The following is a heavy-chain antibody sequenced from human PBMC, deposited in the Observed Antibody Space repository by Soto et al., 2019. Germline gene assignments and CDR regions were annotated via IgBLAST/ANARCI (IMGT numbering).Heavy chain of an antibody. D-gene: IGHD3-22*01. V-gene: IGHV4-59*01. CDR3: ARGRTVRNYADDSSDYFYFFDY. CDR1: GDSISPFS. Sequence: PSETLSLPCTVSGDSISPFSWGWLRQSPGKELAWIGYVYYTGSTNYNPSLKSRVTISVDRSKNQFSLKLTSANAADTAVYYCARGRTVRNYADDSSDYFYFFDYWGQGTQVTVSS. CDR2: VYYTGST. J-gene: IGHJ4*02.